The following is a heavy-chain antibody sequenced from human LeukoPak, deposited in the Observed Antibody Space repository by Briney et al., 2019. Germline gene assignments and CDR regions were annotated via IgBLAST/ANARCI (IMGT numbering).Heavy chain of an antibody. J-gene: IGHJ6*02. CDR1: GFTFSSYA. CDR3: ASDRAYCGGDCYSEDYYYYYGMDV. CDR2: ISYDGSNK. D-gene: IGHD2-21*02. V-gene: IGHV3-30-3*01. Sequence: GGSLRLSCAASGFTFSSYAMHWVRQAPGKGLEWVADISYDGSNKYYADSVKGRFTISRDNSKNTLYLQMNSLRAEDTAVYYCASDRAYCGGDCYSEDYYYYYGMDVWGQGTTVTVS.